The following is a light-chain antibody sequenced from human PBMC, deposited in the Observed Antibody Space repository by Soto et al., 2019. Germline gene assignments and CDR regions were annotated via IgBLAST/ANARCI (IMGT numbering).Light chain of an antibody. V-gene: IGKV3-20*01. Sequence: EIVLTQSPGTLSLSPGERATLSCRASQSVSSTYLAWYQQKPGQAPRLLIYGASSRATGIPDRFSGGGSGTDFALTISRLEPADFAVYYCQQYGGSPLWTFGQGTKVDIK. J-gene: IGKJ1*01. CDR3: QQYGGSPLWT. CDR2: GAS. CDR1: QSVSSTY.